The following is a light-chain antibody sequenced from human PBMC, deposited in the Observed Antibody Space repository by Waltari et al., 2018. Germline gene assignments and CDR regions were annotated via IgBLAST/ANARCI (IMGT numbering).Light chain of an antibody. Sequence: DIQMTQSPSSLSASVGDRVTITCRASESISTYLNWYQQKPGKAPNLLIFDASTLHPGVPSRFSGRGFRTEFTLTISNLQPEDLATYFCQQSYNTPLTFGGGTKVDIK. V-gene: IGKV1-39*01. J-gene: IGKJ4*01. CDR3: QQSYNTPLT. CDR2: DAS. CDR1: ESISTY.